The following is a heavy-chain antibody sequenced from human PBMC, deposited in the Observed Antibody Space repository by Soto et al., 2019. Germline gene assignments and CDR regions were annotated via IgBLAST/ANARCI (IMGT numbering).Heavy chain of an antibody. D-gene: IGHD1-1*01. CDR2: IYPGDSDT. CDR3: VRKPPSSGNNWFFDY. CDR1: GYSFTSYW. V-gene: IGHV5-51*01. Sequence: GESLKISCKGSGYSFTSYWIGWVRQMPGKGLEWMGIIYPGDSDTRYSPSFQGQVTISADKSISTAYLQWSSLKASDTAIYYCVRKPPSSGNNWFFDYWGQGALVTVSS. J-gene: IGHJ4*02.